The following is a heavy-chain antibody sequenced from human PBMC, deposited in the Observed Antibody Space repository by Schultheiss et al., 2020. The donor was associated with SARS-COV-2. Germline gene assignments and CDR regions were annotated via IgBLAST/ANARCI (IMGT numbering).Heavy chain of an antibody. CDR3: ARDLEGDFWSGYLPVNYYYYGMDV. D-gene: IGHD3-3*01. CDR1: GGSISSYY. J-gene: IGHJ6*02. Sequence: SETLSLTCTVSGGSISSYYWSWIRQPPGKGLEWIGYIYYSGSTNYNPSLKSRVTMSVDTSKNQFSLKLSSVTAADTAVYYCARDLEGDFWSGYLPVNYYYYGMDVWGQGTTVTVSS. CDR2: IYYSGST. V-gene: IGHV4-59*12.